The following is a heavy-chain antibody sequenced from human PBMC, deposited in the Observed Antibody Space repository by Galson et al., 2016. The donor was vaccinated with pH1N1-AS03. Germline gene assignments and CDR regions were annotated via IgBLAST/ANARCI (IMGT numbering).Heavy chain of an antibody. Sequence: SLRLSCAASGFTFSSYSMTWVRQAPGKGLEWVSFIRNSGSYISYGDSVKGRFTVSRDNAKNSLYQQMKRLRAEDTAVYYCAGGNYYDVDLKVYYFDYWGQGTLVTVSS. J-gene: IGHJ4*02. CDR3: AGGNYYDVDLKVYYFDY. CDR2: IRNSGSYI. V-gene: IGHV3-21*01. CDR1: GFTFSSYS. D-gene: IGHD3-22*01.